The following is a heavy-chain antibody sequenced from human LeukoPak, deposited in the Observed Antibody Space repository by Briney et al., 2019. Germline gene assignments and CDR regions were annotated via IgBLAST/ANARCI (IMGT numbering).Heavy chain of an antibody. CDR1: GFTFSGYW. Sequence: GGSLRLSCAASGFTFSGYWMSWVRQAPGKGLEWVANIKQDGSEKYYVDSVKGRFTTSRDNAKNSLYLQMNSLRAEDTAVYYCATHDYGDYGPFFDYWGQGTLVTVSS. D-gene: IGHD4-17*01. J-gene: IGHJ4*02. CDR2: IKQDGSEK. CDR3: ATHDYGDYGPFFDY. V-gene: IGHV3-7*01.